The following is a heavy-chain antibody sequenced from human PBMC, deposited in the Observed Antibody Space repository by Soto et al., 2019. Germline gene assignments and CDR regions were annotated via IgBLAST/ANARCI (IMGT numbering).Heavy chain of an antibody. D-gene: IGHD5-12*01. CDR3: VLHVGSWATINGVDY. V-gene: IGHV3-11*05. CDR1: GFTFSDYY. J-gene: IGHJ4*02. CDR2: ISSSSSHT. Sequence: QVQLVESGGGLVKPGGSLRLSCAASGFTFSDYYMSWIRQAPGKGLEWVSYISSSSSHTNYADSVKGRFTISRDNAKNSLYLQMNSLRAEDTAVYYCVLHVGSWATINGVDYWGQGTLVTVSS.